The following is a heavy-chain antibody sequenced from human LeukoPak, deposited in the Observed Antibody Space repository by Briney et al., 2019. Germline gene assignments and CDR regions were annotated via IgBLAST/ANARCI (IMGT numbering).Heavy chain of an antibody. D-gene: IGHD3-22*01. CDR2: IYYSGST. Sequence: SETLSLTCTVSGVSISSYYWSWIRQPPGKGLEWIGSIYYSGSTYYNPSLKSRVTISVDTSKNQFSLKLSSVTAADTAVYYCARDSYYYDSSGYGYWGQGTLVTVSS. J-gene: IGHJ4*02. CDR1: GVSISSYY. CDR3: ARDSYYYDSSGYGY. V-gene: IGHV4-59*05.